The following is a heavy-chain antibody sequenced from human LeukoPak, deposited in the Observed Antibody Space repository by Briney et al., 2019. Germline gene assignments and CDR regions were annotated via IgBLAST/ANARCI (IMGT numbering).Heavy chain of an antibody. D-gene: IGHD6-19*01. CDR2: ISVYSGET. CDR3: ARETSGWYWLDP. V-gene: IGHV1-18*01. J-gene: IGHJ5*02. Sequence: GASVKVSCKASGYTADSCSITWLRQAPGQGLEWMGWISVYSGETDSAQNVKGRVTMTTDTSTTTAYLELRGLTSDDTAVYYCARETSGWYWLDPWGQGTLVIVSA. CDR1: GYTADSCS.